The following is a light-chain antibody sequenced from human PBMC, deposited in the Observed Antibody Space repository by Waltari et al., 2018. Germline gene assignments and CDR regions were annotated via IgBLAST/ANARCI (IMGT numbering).Light chain of an antibody. CDR3: AAWDDSLNGV. CDR1: SSNIGRNS. Sequence: SVLTQPPSASGTPGQRVTISCSGNSSNIGRNSVNWYQQVPGTAPKLLIYNNSQRPSGGPDRFSGSKSGTSASLDISGLQSEDEADYYCAAWDDSLNGVFGGGTKLTVL. CDR2: NNS. J-gene: IGLJ3*02. V-gene: IGLV1-44*01.